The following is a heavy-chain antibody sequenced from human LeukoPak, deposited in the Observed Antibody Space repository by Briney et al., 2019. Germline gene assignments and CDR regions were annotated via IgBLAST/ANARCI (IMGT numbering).Heavy chain of an antibody. CDR2: ISSSGSTI. D-gene: IGHD5-18*01. V-gene: IGHV3-11*01. Sequence: PGGSLRLSCAASGLTFSEYYMSWIRQAPGKGLEWVSYISSSGSTIYYADSVKGRFTISRDNAKNSLYLQMNSLRAEDTAVYYCARARYSYGYRFDYWGQGTLVTVSS. J-gene: IGHJ4*02. CDR3: ARARYSYGYRFDY. CDR1: GLTFSEYY.